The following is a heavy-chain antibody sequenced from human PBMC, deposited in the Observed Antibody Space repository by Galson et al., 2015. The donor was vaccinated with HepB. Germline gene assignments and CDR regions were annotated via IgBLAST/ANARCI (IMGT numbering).Heavy chain of an antibody. J-gene: IGHJ6*02. V-gene: IGHV1-58*02. CDR1: GFTFTSSA. D-gene: IGHD3-10*01. Sequence: SVKVSCKASGFTFTSSAMQWVRQARGQRLEWIGWIVVGSGNTNYAQKFQERVTITRDMSTSTAYMELSSLRSEDTAVYYCAADSGRYYGSGSYRFYYYGMDVWGQGTTVTVSS. CDR3: AADSGRYYGSGSYRFYYYGMDV. CDR2: IVVGSGNT.